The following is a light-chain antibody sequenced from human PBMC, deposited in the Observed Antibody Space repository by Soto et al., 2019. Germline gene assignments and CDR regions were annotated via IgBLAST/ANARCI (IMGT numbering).Light chain of an antibody. CDR3: QQYKSYSPYT. Sequence: DILMTQSPSTLSASVGDRVTITCRASESISRWLAWYQQKPGQDPKLLIHRASTLATGVPSRISGSGSGTDFTLTISNLQPDDFATYYCQQYKSYSPYTFGQGTK. V-gene: IGKV1-5*03. CDR2: RAS. J-gene: IGKJ2*01. CDR1: ESISRW.